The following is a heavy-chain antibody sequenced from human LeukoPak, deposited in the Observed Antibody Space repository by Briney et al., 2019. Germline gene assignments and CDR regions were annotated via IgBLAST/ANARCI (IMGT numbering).Heavy chain of an antibody. CDR3: ARDRREGYSFYYGMDV. J-gene: IGHJ6*02. V-gene: IGHV3-20*04. CDR2: INWNGGNT. Sequence: GGSLRLSCAASGFTFDDYGMSWVRQAPGKGLEWVSGINWNGGNTGYADSVKGRFTISRDNAKNSLYLQMNSLRAEDTALYYCARDRREGYSFYYGMDVWGQGTTVTVSS. D-gene: IGHD2-21*01. CDR1: GFTFDDYG.